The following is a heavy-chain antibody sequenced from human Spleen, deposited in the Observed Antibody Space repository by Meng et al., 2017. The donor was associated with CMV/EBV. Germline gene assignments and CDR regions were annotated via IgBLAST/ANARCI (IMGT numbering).Heavy chain of an antibody. Sequence: EVQLVEAGGVVVQPGGSLRLSCAASGFTFDDYAMHWVRQAPGKGLEWVSLISWDGGSTYYADSVKGRFTISRDNSKNSLYLQMNSLRAEDTALYYCAKEADTAMLFDYWGQGTLVIVSS. D-gene: IGHD5-18*01. CDR3: AKEADTAMLFDY. V-gene: IGHV3-43D*04. CDR2: ISWDGGST. CDR1: GFTFDDYA. J-gene: IGHJ4*02.